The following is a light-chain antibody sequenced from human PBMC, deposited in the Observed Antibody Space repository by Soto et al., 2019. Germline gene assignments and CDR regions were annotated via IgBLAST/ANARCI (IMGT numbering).Light chain of an antibody. V-gene: IGKV3-20*01. CDR1: QNVTSNL. CDR3: QKYGTFWT. Sequence: TVLTQSPGTLSLSPGERATLACRASQNVTSNLLVWYQQHPGQAPRPLIYGASSRATGIPDRFSGSGSGTDFTLTIRRLEPDDFAVYCCQKYGTFWTFGQGTKVEIK. CDR2: GAS. J-gene: IGKJ1*01.